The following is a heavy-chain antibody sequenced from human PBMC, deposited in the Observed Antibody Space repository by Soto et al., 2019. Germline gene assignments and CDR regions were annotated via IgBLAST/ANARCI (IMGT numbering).Heavy chain of an antibody. Sequence: QVQVVQSGAEVKKPGSSVKVTCKASGGTFSSYAIRWVRQAPGQGLEWMGGIIPIFGTANYAQKFQGRVTIPAHGSTSTAYMELSSLRSEDTAVYYCARWYQLLSGGARFDPWGQGTLVTVSS. J-gene: IGHJ5*02. CDR3: ARWYQLLSGGARFDP. CDR1: GGTFSSYA. CDR2: IIPIFGTA. V-gene: IGHV1-69*12. D-gene: IGHD2-2*01.